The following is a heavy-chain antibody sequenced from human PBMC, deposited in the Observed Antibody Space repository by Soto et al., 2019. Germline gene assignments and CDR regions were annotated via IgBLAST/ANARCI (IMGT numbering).Heavy chain of an antibody. J-gene: IGHJ6*02. V-gene: IGHV3-20*04. CDR1: GFTFDDYG. D-gene: IGHD1-26*01. Sequence: GGSLRLSCAASGFTFDDYGMSWVRQAPGKGLEWVSGINWNGGSTGYADSVKGRFTISRVNAKNSLYLQMNSLRAEDTAVYYCARGVSEEPHYGMDVWGQGTTVTVSS. CDR2: INWNGGST. CDR3: ARGVSEEPHYGMDV.